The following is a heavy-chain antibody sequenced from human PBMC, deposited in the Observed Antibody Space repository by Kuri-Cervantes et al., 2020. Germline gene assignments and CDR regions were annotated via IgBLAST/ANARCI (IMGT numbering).Heavy chain of an antibody. J-gene: IGHJ4*02. V-gene: IGHV3-48*03. D-gene: IGHD3/OR15-3a*01. CDR3: ARDLDGKDY. Sequence: GESLKISCAASGFNFSTSEMNWVRQAPGKGLEWVSHICSSSYTIYYADSVKGRFTISRDNSKNSLYLQMNSLRAEDTAVYYCARDLDGKDYWGQGTLVTVSS. CDR2: ICSSSYTI. CDR1: GFNFSTSE.